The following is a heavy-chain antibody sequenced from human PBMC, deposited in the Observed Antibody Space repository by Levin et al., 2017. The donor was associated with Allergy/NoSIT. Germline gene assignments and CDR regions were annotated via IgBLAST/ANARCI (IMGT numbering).Heavy chain of an antibody. CDR3: ARRGYGSAVFQF. D-gene: IGHD3-10*01. V-gene: IGHV4-34*01. CDR2: INHSGST. CDR1: GGSFSGYY. J-gene: IGHJ1*01. Sequence: PSETLSLNCAVYGGSFSGYYWSWIRQPPGKGLEWIGEINHSGSTNYTPSLKSRVTVSVDTSKNQFSLKLSSVTAADTAVYYCARRGYGSAVFQFWGQGTLVTVSS.